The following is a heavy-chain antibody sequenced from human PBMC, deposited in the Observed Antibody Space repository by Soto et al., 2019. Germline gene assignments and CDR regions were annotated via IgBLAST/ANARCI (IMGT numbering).Heavy chain of an antibody. CDR3: AKERNDGSGTYSDSYLDY. D-gene: IGHD3-10*01. CDR1: GFTFNSYA. CDR2: ISGSGGTT. Sequence: EVQLLESGGGLVQPGGSLRLSCGGSGFTFNSYAMTWVRQAPGKGLEWVSAISGSGGTTYYANSVKGRFTISRDQSKDTRYRQMNSLRAEDTAIYYCAKERNDGSGTYSDSYLDYGGQGTLVTVSS. V-gene: IGHV3-23*01. J-gene: IGHJ4*02.